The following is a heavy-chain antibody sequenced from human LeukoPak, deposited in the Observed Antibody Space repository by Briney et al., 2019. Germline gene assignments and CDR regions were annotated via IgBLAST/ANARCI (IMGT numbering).Heavy chain of an antibody. J-gene: IGHJ4*02. CDR1: GFTLSGYA. D-gene: IGHD6-19*01. Sequence: PLGSLRHSRAASGFTLSGYAMSWVRQAPGKGLESVSAICVRGGGTYYADSVKGRFTISRDNCKYTVYLQMNSLRAEDTAVYYCAKAHPTEGYSSGWYRSMIDYWGQGTLVTVSS. V-gene: IGHV3-23*01. CDR2: ICVRGGGT. CDR3: AKAHPTEGYSSGWYRSMIDY.